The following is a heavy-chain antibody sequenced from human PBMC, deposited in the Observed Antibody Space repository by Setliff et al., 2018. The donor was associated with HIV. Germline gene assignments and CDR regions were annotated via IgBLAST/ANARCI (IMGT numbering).Heavy chain of an antibody. J-gene: IGHJ4*02. CDR2: IRSKGYGSAT. CDR1: GFTFSGSA. V-gene: IGHV3-73*01. D-gene: IGHD1-1*01. CDR3: TRHSTDPWSLLDY. Sequence: SLKISCAASGFTFSGSAMHWVRQASGKGLEWVGRIRSKGYGSATAYAASVKGRFTISRDDSKNTAYLQMDSLKTEDTAVYYCTRHSTDPWSLLDYWGQGTLVTVSS.